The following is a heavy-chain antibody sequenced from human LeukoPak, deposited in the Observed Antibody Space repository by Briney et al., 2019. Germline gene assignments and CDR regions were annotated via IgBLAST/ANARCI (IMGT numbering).Heavy chain of an antibody. CDR3: ARLLWFGETEDY. Sequence: GASVKVSCKASGYTFTSYYMHWVRQAPGQGLEWMGWINPNSGGTNYAQKFQGRVTMTRDTSISTAYMELSRLRSDDTAVYYCARLLWFGETEDYWGQGTLVTVSS. CDR1: GYTFTSYY. V-gene: IGHV1-2*02. D-gene: IGHD3-10*01. J-gene: IGHJ4*02. CDR2: INPNSGGT.